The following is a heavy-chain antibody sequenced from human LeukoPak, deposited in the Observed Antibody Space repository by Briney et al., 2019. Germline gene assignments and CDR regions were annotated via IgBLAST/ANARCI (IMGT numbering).Heavy chain of an antibody. V-gene: IGHV3-11*04. CDR3: ARATSGIRDGYNWHFDY. CDR1: GGSISSSSYY. CDR2: ISSSGSTI. Sequence: LSLTCTVSGGSISSSSYYWGWIRQPPGKGLEWVSYISSSGSTIYYADSVKGRFTISRDNAKNSLYLQMNSLRAEDTAIYYCARATSGIRDGYNWHFDYWGQGTLVTVSS. J-gene: IGHJ4*02. D-gene: IGHD5-24*01.